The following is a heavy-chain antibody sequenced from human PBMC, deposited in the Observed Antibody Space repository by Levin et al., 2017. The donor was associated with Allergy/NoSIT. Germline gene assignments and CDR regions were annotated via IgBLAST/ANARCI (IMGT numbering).Heavy chain of an antibody. Sequence: SETLSLTCAVYGGSFSGYYWSWIRQPPGKGLEWIGEINHSGSTNYNPSLKSRVTISVDTSKNQFSLKLSSVTAADTAVYYCARKSGYVGLLDYWGQGTLVTVSS. D-gene: IGHD5-12*01. J-gene: IGHJ4*02. CDR2: INHSGST. CDR3: ARKSGYVGLLDY. V-gene: IGHV4-34*01. CDR1: GGSFSGYY.